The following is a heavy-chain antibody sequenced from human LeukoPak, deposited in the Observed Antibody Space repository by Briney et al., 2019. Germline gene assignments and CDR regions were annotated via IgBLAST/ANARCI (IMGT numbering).Heavy chain of an antibody. CDR3: ASPIGGQMGGY. CDR2: IYVSGTT. J-gene: IGHJ4*02. D-gene: IGHD3-3*01. Sequence: GGSLRLSCAASGFTVRDGYMSWVRQAPGKRLEWLAFIYVSGTTFYAASVKGRFTISRDNAKSSLYLQMDSLRAEDTAVYYCASPIGGQMGGYWGQGTLVTVSS. CDR1: GFTVRDGY. V-gene: IGHV3-53*01.